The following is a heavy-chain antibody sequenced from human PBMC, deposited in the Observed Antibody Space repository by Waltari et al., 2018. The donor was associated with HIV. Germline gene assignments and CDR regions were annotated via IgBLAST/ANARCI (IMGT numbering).Heavy chain of an antibody. CDR2: IKQDGSEK. V-gene: IGHV3-7*01. CDR1: VLPLLVHW. J-gene: IGHJ3*02. D-gene: IGHD2-8*01. CDR3: ARMGLMMYAIGAFDI. Sequence: ELQLVESGGGWVQPGGSLSLSCAPSVLPLLVHWMSWVRQAPGKGREGVANIKQDGSEKHYVDSVKGRFTISRDNAKKSLYLQMNSLRAEDTAVYYCARMGLMMYAIGAFDIWGQGTMVTVSS.